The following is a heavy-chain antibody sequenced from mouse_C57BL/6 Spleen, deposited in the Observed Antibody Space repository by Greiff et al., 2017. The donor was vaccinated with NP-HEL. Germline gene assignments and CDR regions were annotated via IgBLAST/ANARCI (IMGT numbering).Heavy chain of an antibody. Sequence: VQLQQSGAELVKPGASVKISCKASGYAFSSYWMNWVKQRPGKGLEWIGQIYPGDGDTNYNGKFKGKATLTADKSSSTAYMQLSSLTSEDSAVYFCAREGLRRNYFDDWGQGTTLTVSS. CDR2: IYPGDGDT. CDR1: GYAFSSYW. D-gene: IGHD2-4*01. CDR3: AREGLRRNYFDD. V-gene: IGHV1-80*01. J-gene: IGHJ2*01.